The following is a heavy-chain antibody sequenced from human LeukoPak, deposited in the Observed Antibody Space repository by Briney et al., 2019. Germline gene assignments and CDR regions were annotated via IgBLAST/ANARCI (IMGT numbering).Heavy chain of an antibody. V-gene: IGHV3-7*01. CDR1: GFTFSDYW. Sequence: GGSLRLSCAASGFTFSDYWMSWVRQAPEKGLEWVANIKQDGSEKYYVDSVKGRFTISRDNAKNSLYLQMNSLRAEDTAVYYCAREYEGPWLDYWGQGTLVTVSS. CDR3: AREYEGPWLDY. CDR2: IKQDGSEK. J-gene: IGHJ4*02. D-gene: IGHD3-3*01.